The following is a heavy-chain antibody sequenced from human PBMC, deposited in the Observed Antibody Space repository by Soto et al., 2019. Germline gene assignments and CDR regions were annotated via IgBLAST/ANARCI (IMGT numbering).Heavy chain of an antibody. V-gene: IGHV3-21*01. Sequence: GGSLRLSCVVAVFNFGSYGMYWVRQAPGKMLEWVSSISPVSTYIYYGHSVKGRFTIYRDNAKNSMFLQMDSLTVEDTAVYYCARVANIKVGGIKNYCFDSWGQGIPVTVSS. J-gene: IGHJ5*01. CDR1: VFNFGSYG. CDR2: ISPVSTYI. D-gene: IGHD3-10*01. CDR3: ARVANIKVGGIKNYCFDS.